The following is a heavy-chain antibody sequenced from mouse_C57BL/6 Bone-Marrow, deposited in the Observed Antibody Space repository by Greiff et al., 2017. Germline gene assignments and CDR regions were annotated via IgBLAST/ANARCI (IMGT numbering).Heavy chain of an antibody. CDR3: ARENEGLRRDYAMDY. CDR1: GYTFTSYW. CDR2: IHPNSGST. Sequence: QVQLQQPGAELVKPGASVTLSCKASGYTFTSYWMHWVKQRPGQGLEWIGMIHPNSGSTNYNEKFKSKATLTVDKSSSTAYMQLSSLTSEDSAVYDCARENEGLRRDYAMDYWGQGTSVTVSS. V-gene: IGHV1-64*01. D-gene: IGHD2-4*01. J-gene: IGHJ4*01.